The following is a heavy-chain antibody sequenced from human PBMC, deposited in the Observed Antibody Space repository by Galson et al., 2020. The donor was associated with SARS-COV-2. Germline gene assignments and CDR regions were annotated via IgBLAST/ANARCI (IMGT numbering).Heavy chain of an antibody. Sequence: GESLKISCAASGFTFSYNWMSWVRQAPGKGLEWVANIKQDGSETYYVDSVKGRFTISRDNAKNSLYLQMNSLRAEDTAVYYCARDRRDSSGYYFDAFDIWGQGTMVTVSS. V-gene: IGHV3-7*03. CDR3: ARDRRDSSGYYFDAFDI. J-gene: IGHJ3*02. D-gene: IGHD3-22*01. CDR1: GFTFSYNW. CDR2: IKQDGSET.